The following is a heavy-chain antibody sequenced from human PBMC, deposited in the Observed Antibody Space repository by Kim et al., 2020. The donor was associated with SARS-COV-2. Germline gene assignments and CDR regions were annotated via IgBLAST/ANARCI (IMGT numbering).Heavy chain of an antibody. D-gene: IGHD6-19*01. Sequence: YNDYALSVKSRITINPDTSKNQFSLQRNSVTPEDTAVYYCARTYSGWADYWGQGTLVTVSS. CDR3: ARTYSGWADY. CDR2: YN. V-gene: IGHV6-1*01. J-gene: IGHJ4*02.